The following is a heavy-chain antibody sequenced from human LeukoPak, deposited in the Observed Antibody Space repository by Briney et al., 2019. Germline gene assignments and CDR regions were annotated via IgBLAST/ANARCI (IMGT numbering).Heavy chain of an antibody. CDR3: AKAPFLAAAGTVWFDP. V-gene: IGHV3-23*01. Sequence: GGSLRLSCAASGFTFSSYAMSWVRQAPVKGLEWVSAISGSGGSTYYADSVKGRFTISRDNSKNTLYLQMNSLRAEDTAVYYCAKAPFLAAAGTVWFDPWGQGTLVTVSS. J-gene: IGHJ5*02. CDR2: ISGSGGST. D-gene: IGHD6-13*01. CDR1: GFTFSSYA.